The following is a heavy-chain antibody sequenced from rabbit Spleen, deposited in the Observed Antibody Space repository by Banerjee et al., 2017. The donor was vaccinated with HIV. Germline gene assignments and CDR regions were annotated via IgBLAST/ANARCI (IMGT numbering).Heavy chain of an antibody. CDR1: GFSFSNKAV. V-gene: IGHV1S40*01. CDR2: INAVTGKA. Sequence: QSLEESGGGLVKPGGTLTLTCTVSGFSFSNKAVMCWVRQAPGKGLEWIACINAVTGKAVYASWAKGRFTFSKTSSTTVTLKMTSLTAADTATYFCARNYVNVFDPWGPGTLVTVS. J-gene: IGHJ2*01. CDR3: ARNYVNVFDP. D-gene: IGHD1-1*01.